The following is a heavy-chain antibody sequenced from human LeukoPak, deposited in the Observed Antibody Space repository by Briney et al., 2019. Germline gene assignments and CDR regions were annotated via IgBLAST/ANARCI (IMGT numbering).Heavy chain of an antibody. J-gene: IGHJ3*02. CDR2: INHSGST. V-gene: IGHV4-34*01. CDR1: GGSFSGYY. CDR3: ARPRRAVAGRAFDI. D-gene: IGHD6-19*01. Sequence: PSETLSLTCAVYGGSFSGYYWSWIRQPPGKGLEWIGEINHSGSTNYNPSLKSRVTISVDTSKNQFSLKLSSVTAADMAVYYCARPRRAVAGRAFDIWGQGTMVTVSS.